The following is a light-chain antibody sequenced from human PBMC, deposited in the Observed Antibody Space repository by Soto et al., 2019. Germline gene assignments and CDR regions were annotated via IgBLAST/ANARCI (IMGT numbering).Light chain of an antibody. J-gene: IGKJ2*01. Sequence: DIVVTQSPATLSLSPGARATLSCRASQSVGSSYLAWYQQKPGQAPRLLIYGASSRATGIPDRFSGSGSGTDFTLTISRLEPEDFAVYYCQQYGSSPYTLAQGTKVDI. CDR2: GAS. CDR3: QQYGSSPYT. CDR1: QSVGSSY. V-gene: IGKV3-20*01.